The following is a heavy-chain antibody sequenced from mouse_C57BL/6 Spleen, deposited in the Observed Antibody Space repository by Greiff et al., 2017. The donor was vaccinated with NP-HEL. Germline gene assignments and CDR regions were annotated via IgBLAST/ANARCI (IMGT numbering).Heavy chain of an antibody. CDR2: IYPSDSET. CDR3: AREIGGYAMDY. Sequence: AELVRPGSSVKLSCKASGYTFTSYWMDWVKQRPGQGLEWIGNIYPSDSETHYNQKFKDKATLTVDKSSSTAYMQLSSLTSEDSAVYYCAREIGGYAMDYWGQGTSVTVSS. J-gene: IGHJ4*01. CDR1: GYTFTSYW. V-gene: IGHV1-61*01.